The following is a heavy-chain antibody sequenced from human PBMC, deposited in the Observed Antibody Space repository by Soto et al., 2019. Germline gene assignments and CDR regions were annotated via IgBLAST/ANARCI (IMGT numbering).Heavy chain of an antibody. CDR2: IKQDGSEK. V-gene: IGHV3-7*01. J-gene: IGHJ4*02. Sequence: GGSLRLSCAASGFTFSSYWMSWVRQAPGKGLEWVANIKQDGSEKYYVDSVKGRFTISRDNAKNSLYLQMNSLRAEDTAVYYCARDSYYYDSSGYYHLDYWGQGTLVTVS. D-gene: IGHD3-22*01. CDR1: GFTFSSYW. CDR3: ARDSYYYDSSGYYHLDY.